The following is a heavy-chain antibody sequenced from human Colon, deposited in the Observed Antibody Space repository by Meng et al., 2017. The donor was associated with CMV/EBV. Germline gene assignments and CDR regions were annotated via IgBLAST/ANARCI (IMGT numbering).Heavy chain of an antibody. J-gene: IGHJ4*02. CDR3: ARGTLLIAAAGAVDY. CDR2: INPSGGST. Sequence: SVKVSCKASGYTFTSYYMHWVRQAPGQGLEWMGIINPSGGSTSYAQKFQGRVTMTRDTSTSTVYMELSSLRSEDTAVYYCARGTLLIAAAGAVDYWGQGTLVTVSS. CDR1: GYTFTSYY. D-gene: IGHD6-13*01. V-gene: IGHV1-46*01.